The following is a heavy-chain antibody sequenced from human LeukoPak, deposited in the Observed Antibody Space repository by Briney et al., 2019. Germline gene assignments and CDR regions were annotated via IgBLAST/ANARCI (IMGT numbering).Heavy chain of an antibody. J-gene: IGHJ4*02. CDR1: GFIFDDHA. Sequence: PGRSLRLSCVASGFIFDDHAMHWVRQAPGKGLEWISTITWNSGIIDYADSVKGRFTISRDNSKNTLYLQMNSLRAEDTAVYYCAKPTGQWELLNGWGQGTLVTVSS. V-gene: IGHV3-9*01. CDR2: ITWNSGII. D-gene: IGHD1-26*01. CDR3: AKPTGQWELLNG.